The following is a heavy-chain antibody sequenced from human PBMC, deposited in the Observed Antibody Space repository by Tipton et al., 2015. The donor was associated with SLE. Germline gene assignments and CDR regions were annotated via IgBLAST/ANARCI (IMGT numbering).Heavy chain of an antibody. CDR2: VYSSGSA. CDR3: ARTLGAIAHTVYDAFDI. V-gene: IGHV4-4*07. J-gene: IGHJ3*02. Sequence: GLVKPSETLSLTCSVSGDSITSYYWSWFRQSTGRGLEWIGRVYSSGSANYNPALISRVSMSVDISKNQFSLRLTSVTAADTAVYYCARTLGAIAHTVYDAFDIWGQGKMVTVSS. CDR1: GDSITSYY. D-gene: IGHD1-26*01.